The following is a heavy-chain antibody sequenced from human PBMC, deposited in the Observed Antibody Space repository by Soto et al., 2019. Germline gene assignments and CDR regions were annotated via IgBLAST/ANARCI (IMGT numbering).Heavy chain of an antibody. Sequence: QITLKESGPTLVKPTQPLPLTCTSSGFSLSSRGESVCWIRQPPGKALEWLALLYWNGIERYSPSLKSRLTGIKQASTCQWALTTTNMDPVDTATYVGAHGDPLDFHYWGQGTLFTV. V-gene: IGHV2-5*01. CDR3: AHGDPLDFHY. D-gene: IGHD3-10*01. CDR1: GFSLSSRGES. J-gene: IGHJ4*02. CDR2: LYWNGIE.